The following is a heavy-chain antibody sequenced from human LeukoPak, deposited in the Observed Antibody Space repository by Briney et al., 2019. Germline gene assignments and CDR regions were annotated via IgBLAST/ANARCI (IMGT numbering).Heavy chain of an antibody. Sequence: PSETLSLTCTVSGGSISSYYWSWIRQPAGKGLEWIGRIYTSGSTNYNPSLKSRVTISVDTSKNQFSLKLSSVTAADTAVYYCARDPELYYYDSSGYFDYWGQGTLVTVSS. J-gene: IGHJ4*02. D-gene: IGHD3-22*01. CDR2: IYTSGST. CDR1: GGSISSYY. CDR3: ARDPELYYYDSSGYFDY. V-gene: IGHV4-4*07.